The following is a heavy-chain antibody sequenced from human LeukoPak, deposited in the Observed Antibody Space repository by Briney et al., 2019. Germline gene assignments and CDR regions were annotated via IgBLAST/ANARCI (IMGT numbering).Heavy chain of an antibody. V-gene: IGHV4-38-2*01. CDR1: GYSISSGYY. CDR2: IYHIGST. Sequence: PSETLSLTCGVSGYSISSGYYWGWIRQPPGKGLEWIGNIYHIGSTYYNPSLESRVTISVDTSKNQFSLNLSSVTAADTAVYYCARLDYSNYYDYWGQGTLVTVSS. CDR3: ARLDYSNYYDY. D-gene: IGHD4-11*01. J-gene: IGHJ4*02.